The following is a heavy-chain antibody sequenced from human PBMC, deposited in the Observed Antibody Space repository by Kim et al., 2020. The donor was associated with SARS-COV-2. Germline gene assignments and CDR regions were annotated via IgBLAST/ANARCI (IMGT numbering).Heavy chain of an antibody. CDR1: GYTFTSYY. J-gene: IGHJ4*02. V-gene: IGHV1-46*01. CDR3: ARDREQLVHRSTPYYFDY. Sequence: ASVKVSCKASGYTFTSYYMHWVRQAPGQGLEWMGIINPSGGSTSYAQKFQGRVTMTRDTSTSTVYMELSSLRSEDTAVYYCARDREQLVHRSTPYYFDYWGQGTLVTVSS. CDR2: INPSGGST. D-gene: IGHD6-13*01.